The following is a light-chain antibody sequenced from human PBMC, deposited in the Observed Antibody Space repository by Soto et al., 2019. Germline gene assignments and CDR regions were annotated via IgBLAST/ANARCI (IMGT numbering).Light chain of an antibody. Sequence: QSVLTQPPSASGTPGQRVTISCSGSSSNIGSNSVNWYQQLPGTAPKLLIYSNDRRPSGVPDRFSGSKSGTSASLAISGLQSEDEADYYSAAWDNSLNGYVFGTATKLTVL. CDR1: SSNIGSNS. J-gene: IGLJ1*01. CDR3: AAWDNSLNGYV. CDR2: SND. V-gene: IGLV1-44*01.